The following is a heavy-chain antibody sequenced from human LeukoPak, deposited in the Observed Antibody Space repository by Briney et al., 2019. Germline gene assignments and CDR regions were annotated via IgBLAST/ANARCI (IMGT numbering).Heavy chain of an antibody. CDR1: GFTFSMYA. J-gene: IGHJ4*02. Sequence: WGSLRLSCAASGFTFSMYAMSWVRQAPGKGLEWVSVISVDGGGTYYADSVKGRFTISRDNSKSTLYLQMNSLRAEDTAVYYCAKDSVGVAGPDYWGQGSLVTVSS. D-gene: IGHD6-19*01. CDR3: AKDSVGVAGPDY. CDR2: ISVDGGGT. V-gene: IGHV3-23*01.